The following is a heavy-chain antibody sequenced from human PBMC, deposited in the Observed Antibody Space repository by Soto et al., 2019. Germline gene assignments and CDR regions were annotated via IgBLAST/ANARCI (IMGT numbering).Heavy chain of an antibody. V-gene: IGHV1-69*01. CDR1: GGTFSSYA. Sequence: QVQLVQSGAEVKKPGSSGKVSCKASGGTFSSYAISWVRQAPGQGLEWMGGIIPIFGTANYAQKFQGRVTITADESTSTAYMELSSLRSEDTAVYYCAVTSPSSGYYGNDAFDIWGQGTMVTVSS. J-gene: IGHJ3*02. D-gene: IGHD3-22*01. CDR3: AVTSPSSGYYGNDAFDI. CDR2: IIPIFGTA.